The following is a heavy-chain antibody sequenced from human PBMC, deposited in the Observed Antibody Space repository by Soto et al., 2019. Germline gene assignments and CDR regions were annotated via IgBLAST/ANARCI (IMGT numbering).Heavy chain of an antibody. V-gene: IGHV4-34*01. CDR2: INHSGST. J-gene: IGHJ6*02. D-gene: IGHD3-10*01. Sequence: ASETLSLTCAVYGGSFSGYYWSWIRQPPGKGLEWIGEINHSGSTNYNPSLKSRVTITVDTSKNQFSLKLSSVTAADTAVYYCARGYGFRGGRGMDVWGQGTTVTVSS. CDR1: GGSFSGYY. CDR3: ARGYGFRGGRGMDV.